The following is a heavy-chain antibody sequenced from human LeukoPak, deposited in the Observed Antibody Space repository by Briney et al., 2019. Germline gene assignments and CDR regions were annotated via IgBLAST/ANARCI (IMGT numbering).Heavy chain of an antibody. CDR3: AKDSGERLGILTGYYKSRKSYFDY. Sequence: PGGSLRLSCAASGFTFSDYYMSWIRQAPGKGLEWVSYISSSGSTIYYADSVKGRVTISRDNAKKSLYLQMNSLRAEDTAVYYCAKDSGERLGILTGYYKSRKSYFDYWGQGTLVTVSS. J-gene: IGHJ4*02. CDR1: GFTFSDYY. V-gene: IGHV3-11*04. CDR2: ISSSGSTI. D-gene: IGHD3-9*01.